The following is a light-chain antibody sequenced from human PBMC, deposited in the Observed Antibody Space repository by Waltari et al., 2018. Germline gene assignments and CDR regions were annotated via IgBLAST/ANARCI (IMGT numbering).Light chain of an antibody. CDR1: NNDVGDYNY. Sequence: QSALTQPRSVSGSPGQSVTFSCTGPNNDVGDYNYVSWYQQHPGKAPKLIIYDVNKRPSGVPDRFSGSKSGNTASLTISRLQADDEADYYCCSYAHTYPLIGGGTKLTVL. CDR3: CSYAHTYPL. J-gene: IGLJ2*01. V-gene: IGLV2-11*01. CDR2: DVN.